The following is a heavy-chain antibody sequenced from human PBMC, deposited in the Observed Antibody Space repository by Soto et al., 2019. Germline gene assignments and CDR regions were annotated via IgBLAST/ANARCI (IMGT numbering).Heavy chain of an antibody. D-gene: IGHD6-13*01. J-gene: IGHJ4*02. CDR1: GFTFSSYP. Sequence: QVQLVESGGGVVQPGRSLRLSCAASGFTFSSYPMHWVRQAPGKGLEWVAIISNDGADKYYADSVKGRFTISRDNCKNTMYLQMDSLRVEDTAVYYCARDSTSWHMAPAGSNLGFDYWGQGTLVTVSS. CDR3: ARDSTSWHMAPAGSNLGFDY. CDR2: ISNDGADK. V-gene: IGHV3-30-3*01.